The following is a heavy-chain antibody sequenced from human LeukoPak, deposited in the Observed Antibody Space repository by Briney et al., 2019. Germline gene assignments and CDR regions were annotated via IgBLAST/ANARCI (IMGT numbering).Heavy chain of an antibody. CDR3: ASQRGMADLNFDY. CDR1: GGTFSSYA. CDR2: IMPIFVTA. V-gene: IGHV1-69*13. D-gene: IGHD6-13*01. J-gene: IGHJ4*02. Sequence: GASVKVSCKASGGTFSSYAISWVRQAPGQGLEWMGGIMPIFVTANYAQKFQGRVMITADESTGTAYMERSGLRSEDPAVYYVASQRGMADLNFDYWDQGTLATVS.